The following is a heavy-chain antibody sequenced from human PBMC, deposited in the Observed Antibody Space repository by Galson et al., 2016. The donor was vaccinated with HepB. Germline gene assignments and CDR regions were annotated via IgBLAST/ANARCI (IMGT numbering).Heavy chain of an antibody. V-gene: IGHV6-1*01. CDR1: GDSVSSNNAG. J-gene: IGHJ5*02. D-gene: IGHD1-26*01. Sequence: CAISGDSVSSNNAGWNWIRQSPSRGLEWLGRTYYRSTLSYDYAESVKSRITIIPDTAKNQFSLQVNSVTVEDTAIYYRTRVRELGRGFHPWGQGTLVIVSS. CDR3: TRVRELGRGFHP. CDR2: TYYRSTLSY.